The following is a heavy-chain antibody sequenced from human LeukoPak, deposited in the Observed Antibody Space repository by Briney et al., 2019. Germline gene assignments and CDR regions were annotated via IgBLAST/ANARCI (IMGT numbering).Heavy chain of an antibody. Sequence: PSETLSRTCAVYGGSFSGHHWTWIRQSPGKGLEWIGEMDHSGKVNYNPSLKSRVTISVDTSKNQFSLKLTSMTAADTAVYSCARRPPVGGIDSWGQGALVTVPS. CDR1: GGSFSGHH. D-gene: IGHD1-26*01. J-gene: IGHJ4*02. V-gene: IGHV4-34*01. CDR3: ARRPPVGGIDS. CDR2: MDHSGKV.